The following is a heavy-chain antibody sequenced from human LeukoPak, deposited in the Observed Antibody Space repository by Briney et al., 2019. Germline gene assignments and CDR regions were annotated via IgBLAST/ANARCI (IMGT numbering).Heavy chain of an antibody. CDR1: GFTFTSSA. Sequence: GASVKVSCKASGFTFTSSAVQSVRQARGQRLEWIGWIVVGSGNTNYAQKFQERVTITRDMSTSTAYMELSSLRSEDTAVYYCAAVVSGGWVDYWGQETLVTVSS. V-gene: IGHV1-58*01. CDR2: IVVGSGNT. J-gene: IGHJ4*02. D-gene: IGHD2-15*01. CDR3: AAVVSGGWVDY.